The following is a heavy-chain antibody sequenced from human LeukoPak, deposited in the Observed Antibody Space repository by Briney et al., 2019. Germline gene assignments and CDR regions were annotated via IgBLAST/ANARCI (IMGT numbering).Heavy chain of an antibody. CDR3: ARAPSGWYWFDP. D-gene: IGHD6-19*01. CDR2: INPSGGST. CDR1: GYTFTSYY. J-gene: IGHJ5*02. V-gene: IGHV1-46*01. Sequence: ASVKVSCKASGYTFTSYYMHWVRQAPGQGLEWKGIINPSGGSTSYAQKFQGRVTMTRNTSISTAYMELSSLRSEDTAVYYCARAPSGWYWFDPWGQGTLVTVSS.